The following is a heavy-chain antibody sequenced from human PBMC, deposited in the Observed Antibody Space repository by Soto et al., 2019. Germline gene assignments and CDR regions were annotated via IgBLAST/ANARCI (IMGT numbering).Heavy chain of an antibody. CDR2: INPHSGNI. V-gene: IGHV1-8*01. D-gene: IGHD3-10*01. CDR3: ARGRASGSYYLLDY. Sequence: ASVKVSYKASGDTFTTYDINWVRQATGHGLEGMGWINPHSGNIGYAQRFQGRVTMTRDPAIRTAYMEVSSLRSDDTAVYYCARGRASGSYYLLDYWGQGTLVTVSS. J-gene: IGHJ4*02. CDR1: GDTFTTYD.